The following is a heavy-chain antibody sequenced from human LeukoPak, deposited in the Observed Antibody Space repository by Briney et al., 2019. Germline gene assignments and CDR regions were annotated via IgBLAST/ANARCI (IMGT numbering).Heavy chain of an antibody. J-gene: IGHJ6*03. V-gene: IGHV1-69*13. CDR3: ARGPPLTFDHTPEGYYHYYMDV. CDR1: GGTFSSFA. D-gene: IGHD1-14*01. Sequence: GASVKVSCKTSGGTFSSFAIAWVRQAPGQGLEWMAGIIPIFATTNYAQAFQGRVSLTAVESTSTVYMELSGLRYDDTAVYYCARGPPLTFDHTPEGYYHYYMDVWGEGTTVTISS. CDR2: IIPIFATT.